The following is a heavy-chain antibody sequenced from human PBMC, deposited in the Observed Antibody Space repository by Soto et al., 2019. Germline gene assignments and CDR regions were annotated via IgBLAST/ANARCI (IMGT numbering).Heavy chain of an antibody. CDR2: IDHSGIT. D-gene: IGHD2-21*01. V-gene: IGHV4-34*01. CDR3: ARRAVVAVTGSLDNWLDP. CDR1: GGSLSTYF. Sequence: SETLSLTCVVYGGSLSTYFWSWIRQSPGKGLEWIGEIDHSGITNYNPSLKSRVTISVETSKNQFSLKVNSVTAADTAVYYCARRAVVAVTGSLDNWLDPWAKGILVTVS. J-gene: IGHJ5*02.